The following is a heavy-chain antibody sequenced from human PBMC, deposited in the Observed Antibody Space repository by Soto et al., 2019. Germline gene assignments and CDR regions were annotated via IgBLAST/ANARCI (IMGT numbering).Heavy chain of an antibody. CDR3: AREPGTLYYYYYGMDV. CDR2: ISSSSSYI. D-gene: IGHD1-1*01. CDR1: GFTFSSYS. Sequence: GGSLRLSCAASGFTFSSYSMNWVRQAPGKGLEWVSSISSSSSYIYYADSVKGRFTISRDNAKNSLYLQMNSLRAEDTAVYYCAREPGTLYYYYYGMDVWGQGTTVTVSS. V-gene: IGHV3-21*01. J-gene: IGHJ6*02.